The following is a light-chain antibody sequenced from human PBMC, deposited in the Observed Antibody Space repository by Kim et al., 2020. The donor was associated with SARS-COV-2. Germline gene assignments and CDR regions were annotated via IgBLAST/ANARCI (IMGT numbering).Light chain of an antibody. V-gene: IGKV1-8*01. J-gene: IGKJ1*01. CDR3: QQYYSYPLWT. Sequence: STGDRVTITCRASQGISSYLAWYQQKPGKAPKLLIYAASTLQSGVPSRFSGSGSGTDFTLTISCLQSEDFATYDCQQYYSYPLWTFGQGTKVDIK. CDR1: QGISSY. CDR2: AAS.